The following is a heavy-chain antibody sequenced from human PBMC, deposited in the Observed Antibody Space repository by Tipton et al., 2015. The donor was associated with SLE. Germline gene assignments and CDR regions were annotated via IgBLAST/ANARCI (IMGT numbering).Heavy chain of an antibody. J-gene: IGHJ4*02. V-gene: IGHV4-59*12. CDR3: ASAVVVLVGGYFDY. CDR1: GGSISSNY. D-gene: IGHD2-2*01. Sequence: TLSLTCSVSGGSISSNYWIWIRQPPGKGLEWIGYISDRGGTNYNPSLKSRLTISVDTSKNQFSLNLSSVTAADTAIYYCASAVVVLVGGYFDYWGQGTLATVSS. CDR2: ISDRGGT.